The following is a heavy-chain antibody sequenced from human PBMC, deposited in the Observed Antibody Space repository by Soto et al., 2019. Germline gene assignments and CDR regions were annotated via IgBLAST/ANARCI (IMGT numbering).Heavy chain of an antibody. CDR1: GFTFSSYG. V-gene: IGHV3-33*01. Sequence: LRLSCAASGFTFSSYGMHWVRQAPGKGLEWVAVIWYDGSNKYYADSVKGRFTISRDNSKNTLYLQMNSLRAEDTAVYYCARDLSLVGATHWFDPWGQATLVTVSS. CDR2: IWYDGSNK. CDR3: ARDLSLVGATHWFDP. J-gene: IGHJ5*02. D-gene: IGHD1-26*01.